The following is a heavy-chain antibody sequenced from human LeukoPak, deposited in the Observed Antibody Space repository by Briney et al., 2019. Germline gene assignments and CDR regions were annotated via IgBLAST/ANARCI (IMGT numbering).Heavy chain of an antibody. CDR3: ARELYYYDSSGYPGPNPFDY. D-gene: IGHD3-22*01. V-gene: IGHV3-20*04. J-gene: IGHJ4*02. CDR1: GFTFGSYS. Sequence: GGSLRLSCAASGFTFGSYSMNWVRQAPGKGLEWVSGINWNGGSTGYADSVKGRFTISRDNAKNSLYLQMNSLRAEDTALYYCARELYYYDSSGYPGPNPFDYWGQGTLVTVSS. CDR2: INWNGGST.